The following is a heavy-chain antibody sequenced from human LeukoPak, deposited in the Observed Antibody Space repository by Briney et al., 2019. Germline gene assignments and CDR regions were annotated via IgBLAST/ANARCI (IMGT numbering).Heavy chain of an antibody. D-gene: IGHD3-22*01. CDR2: IYYSGSA. CDR3: ARYYYDRYYFDY. V-gene: IGHV4-39*01. Sequence: PSETLSLTCTVSGGSISSSSYYWGWIRQPPGKGLEWIGNIYYSGSAYYNPSLKSRVTISVDTSKNQFSLKLSSVTAADTAVYYCARYYYDRYYFDYWGQGTLVTVSS. J-gene: IGHJ4*02. CDR1: GGSISSSSYY.